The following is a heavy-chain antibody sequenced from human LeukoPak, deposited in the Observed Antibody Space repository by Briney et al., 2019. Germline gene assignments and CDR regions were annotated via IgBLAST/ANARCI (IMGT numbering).Heavy chain of an antibody. J-gene: IGHJ4*02. D-gene: IGHD1-26*01. CDR1: GFTFSRYS. V-gene: IGHV3-48*01. CDR3: AKGLGGATSSYYFDY. Sequence: QPGGSLRLSCAASGFTFSRYSMNWVRQAPGKGLEWISYISSSISTVFYADSVKGRFTISRDNAKNSLYLQMNSLRAEDTAVYYCAKGLGGATSSYYFDYWGQGTLVTVSS. CDR2: ISSSISTV.